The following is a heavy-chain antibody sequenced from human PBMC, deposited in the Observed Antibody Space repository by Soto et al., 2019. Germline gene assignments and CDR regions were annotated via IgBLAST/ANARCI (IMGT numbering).Heavy chain of an antibody. J-gene: IGHJ6*02. D-gene: IGHD5-18*01. V-gene: IGHV4-31*03. Sequence: SETLSLTCTVSGGSISSGGYYWSWIRQHPGKGLEWIGYIYYSGSTYYNPSLKSRVTISVDTSKNQFSLKLSSVTAADTAVYYCAGAASPTLRYGMDVWGQGTTVTVSS. CDR3: AGAASPTLRYGMDV. CDR2: IYYSGST. CDR1: GGSISSGGYY.